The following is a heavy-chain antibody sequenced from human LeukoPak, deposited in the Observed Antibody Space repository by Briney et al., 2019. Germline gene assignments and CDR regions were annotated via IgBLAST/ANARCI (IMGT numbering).Heavy chain of an antibody. V-gene: IGHV4-59*01. J-gene: IGHJ4*02. Sequence: PSETLSLTCTVSGGSISTNYWSWIRQPPGKGLEWIGYVYYSGSSSYNPSLKSRVTMLVDTSNNQFSLKLSSVTAADTAVYYCAREPDYYGSGNNWGQGTLVTVSS. CDR1: GGSISTNY. D-gene: IGHD3-10*01. CDR2: VYYSGSS. CDR3: AREPDYYGSGNN.